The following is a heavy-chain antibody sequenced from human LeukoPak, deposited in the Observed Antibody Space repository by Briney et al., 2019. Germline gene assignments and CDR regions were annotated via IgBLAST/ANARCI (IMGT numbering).Heavy chain of an antibody. V-gene: IGHV3-9*01. J-gene: IGHJ4*02. D-gene: IGHD4-23*01. CDR3: AKGGDYGGNSYYFDY. CDR1: GFTFDDYA. Sequence: GGSLRLSCAASGFTFDDYAMHWVRQAPGKGLEWVSGISWNSGSIGYADSVKGRFTISRDNAKNSLYLQMNGLRAEDTALYYCAKGGDYGGNSYYFDYWGQGTLVTVSS. CDR2: ISWNSGSI.